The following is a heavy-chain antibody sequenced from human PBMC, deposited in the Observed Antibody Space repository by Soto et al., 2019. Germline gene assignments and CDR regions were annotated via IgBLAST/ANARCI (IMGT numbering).Heavy chain of an antibody. J-gene: IGHJ4*02. Sequence: TLSLTCTVSGGSISSSSYYWGWIRQPPGKALEWLALIDWDDDKYYSTSLKTRLTISKDTSKNQVVLTMTNMNPVDTATYYCARMSSGWYNFDYWGQGTLVTVSS. V-gene: IGHV2-70*01. CDR2: IDWDDDK. CDR1: GGSISSSSYY. CDR3: ARMSSGWYNFDY. D-gene: IGHD6-19*01.